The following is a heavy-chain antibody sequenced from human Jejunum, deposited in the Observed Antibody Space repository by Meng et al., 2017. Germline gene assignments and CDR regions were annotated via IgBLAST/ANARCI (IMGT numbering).Heavy chain of an antibody. J-gene: IGHJ5*02. Sequence: QVQVVRSGPEMKKPGSSVKIACKASGGSISNYAINWVRQAPGQGLEYMGIISPSSDYTKYAQKFKGRVTMTRDMSTSTVYMELSSLRSEDTAVYYCTREAPGTYWFDPWGQGTLVTVSS. CDR2: ISPSSDYT. V-gene: IGHV1-46*01. CDR1: GGSISNYA. CDR3: TREAPGTYWFDP.